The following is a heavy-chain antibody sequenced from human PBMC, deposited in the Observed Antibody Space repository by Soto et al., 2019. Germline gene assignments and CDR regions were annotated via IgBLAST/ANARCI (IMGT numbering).Heavy chain of an antibody. CDR1: GGTFSSYA. V-gene: IGHV1-69*13. CDR2: IIPIFGTA. J-gene: IGHJ4*02. Sequence: SVKVSCKASGGTFSSYAISWVRQAPGQGLEWMGGIIPIFGTANYAQKFQGRVTITADESTSTAYMELSSLRSEDTAVYYCARSNRRGYSYRIFDYWGQGTLVTVSS. D-gene: IGHD5-18*01. CDR3: ARSNRRGYSYRIFDY.